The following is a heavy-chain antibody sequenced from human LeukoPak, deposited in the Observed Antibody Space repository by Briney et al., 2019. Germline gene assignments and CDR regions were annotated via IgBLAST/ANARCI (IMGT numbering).Heavy chain of an antibody. J-gene: IGHJ4*02. CDR3: AKDYVEMATIRAPDY. V-gene: IGHV3-30*02. Sequence: PGGSLRLSCAASGFTFSSYGMHWVRQAPGQGLERVAFIRYDGSNKYYADSVKGRFTISRDNSKNTLYLQMNSLRAEDTAVYYCAKDYVEMATIRAPDYWGQGTLVTVSS. CDR2: IRYDGSNK. CDR1: GFTFSSYG. D-gene: IGHD5-24*01.